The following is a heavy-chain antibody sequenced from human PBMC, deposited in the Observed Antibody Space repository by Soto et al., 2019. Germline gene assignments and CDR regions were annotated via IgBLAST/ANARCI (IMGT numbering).Heavy chain of an antibody. D-gene: IGHD3-3*01. CDR2: ISAYNGNT. CDR1: GYTFTSYG. CDR3: ARDHTIFGVVIPSAFDI. V-gene: IGHV1-18*01. J-gene: IGHJ3*02. Sequence: ASVKVSCKASGYTFTSYGISWVRQAPGQGLEWMGWISAYNGNTNYAQKLQGRVTMTTDTSTSTAYMELRSLRSDDTAVYYCARDHTIFGVVIPSAFDIWGQGTMVTVS.